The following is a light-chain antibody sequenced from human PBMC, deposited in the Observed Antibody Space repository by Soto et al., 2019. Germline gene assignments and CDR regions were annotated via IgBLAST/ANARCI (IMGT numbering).Light chain of an antibody. CDR3: ATWDVSLNGRV. Sequence: QSALTQPASVSGTPGQRVTISCSGSSSNIGSKTLNWFRQVPGTAPKLLIYNDNQRPSGVPDRFSGSKSGTSASLAISGLQSEDEADYYCATWDVSLNGRVFGGGTKLTVL. V-gene: IGLV1-44*01. CDR1: SSNIGSKT. CDR2: NDN. J-gene: IGLJ3*02.